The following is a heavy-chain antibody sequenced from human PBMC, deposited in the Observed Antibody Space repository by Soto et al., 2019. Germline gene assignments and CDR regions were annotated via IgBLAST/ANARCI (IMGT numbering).Heavy chain of an antibody. D-gene: IGHD1-26*01. Sequence: ASVKVSCKVSGYTLTELSMHWVRQAPGKGLEWMGGFDPEDGETIYAQKFQGRVTMTEDTSTDTAYMELSSLRSEDTAVYYCATDLPIRGTYSAGMGYWGQRTLVTVSS. CDR1: GYTLTELS. J-gene: IGHJ4*02. CDR3: ATDLPIRGTYSAGMGY. V-gene: IGHV1-24*01. CDR2: FDPEDGET.